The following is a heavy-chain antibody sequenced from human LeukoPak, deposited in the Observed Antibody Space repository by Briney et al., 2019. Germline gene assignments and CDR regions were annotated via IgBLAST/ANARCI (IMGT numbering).Heavy chain of an antibody. J-gene: IGHJ4*02. Sequence: GGSLRLSCATSGFTFSSHVMSWVRQAPGKGLEWVSTMSSGGDFVYYGGAVKGRFTASRDNSKNTLYLQMNSLRAEDTAVYYCAKDLPPDYWGQGTLVTVSS. V-gene: IGHV3-23*01. CDR3: AKDLPPDY. CDR2: MSSGGDFV. CDR1: GFTFSSHV.